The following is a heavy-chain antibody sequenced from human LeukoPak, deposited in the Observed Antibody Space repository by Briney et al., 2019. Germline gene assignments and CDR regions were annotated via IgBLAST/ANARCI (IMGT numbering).Heavy chain of an antibody. CDR1: GGSISSYY. V-gene: IGHV4-4*07. CDR2: IYTSGST. Sequence: SETLSLTCTVSGGSISSYYWSWIRQPAGKGLEWIGRIYTSGSTNYNPSLKSRVTMSVDTSKNQFSLKLSSVTAADTAVYYCARERLTGRPEQFYYYYNYMDVWGKGTTVTISS. D-gene: IGHD1-20*01. J-gene: IGHJ6*03. CDR3: ARERLTGRPEQFYYYYNYMDV.